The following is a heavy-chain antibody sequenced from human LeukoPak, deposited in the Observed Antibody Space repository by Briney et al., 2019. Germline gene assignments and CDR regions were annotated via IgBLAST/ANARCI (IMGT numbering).Heavy chain of an antibody. J-gene: IGHJ4*02. V-gene: IGHV1-18*01. D-gene: IGHD1-1*01. CDR3: GRLPPPETGTLFDY. Sequence: GASVKVSCKASGYSFINYGIGWVRQAPGQGLEWMGWISAYNGDTNYAQKFQDRVTMTTDTSTSTAYMELRSLRSDDTAVYYCGRLPPPETGTLFDYWGQGTLVTVSS. CDR2: ISAYNGDT. CDR1: GYSFINYG.